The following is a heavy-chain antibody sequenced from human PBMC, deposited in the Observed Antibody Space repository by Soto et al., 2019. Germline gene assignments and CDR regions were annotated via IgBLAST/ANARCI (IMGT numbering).Heavy chain of an antibody. CDR1: GITFSSYA. CDR3: AKATSGLYNWFDP. CDR2: ISGSGGAT. D-gene: IGHD6-25*01. V-gene: IGHV3-23*01. J-gene: IGHJ5*02. Sequence: EVQLLESGGGLVQPGGSLRLSCAASGITFSSYAMSWVRQAPGKGLEWVSSISGSGGATNYADSVKGRFTLSRDNSKNTLYLQMNSLRAEDTAVYYCAKATSGLYNWFDPWGQGTLVTVSS.